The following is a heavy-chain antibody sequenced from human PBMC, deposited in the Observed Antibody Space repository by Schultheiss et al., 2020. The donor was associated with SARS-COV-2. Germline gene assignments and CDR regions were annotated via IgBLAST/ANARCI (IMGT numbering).Heavy chain of an antibody. Sequence: SVKVSCKASGFTFTSSAVQWVRQARGQRLEWIGWIVVGSGNTNYAQKFQERVTITRDRSTSTAYMELSSLRSEDTAVYYCARDQSGIAALRGMDVWGQGTTVTVSS. CDR2: IVVGSGNT. J-gene: IGHJ6*02. V-gene: IGHV1-58*01. D-gene: IGHD6-6*01. CDR3: ARDQSGIAALRGMDV. CDR1: GFTFTSSA.